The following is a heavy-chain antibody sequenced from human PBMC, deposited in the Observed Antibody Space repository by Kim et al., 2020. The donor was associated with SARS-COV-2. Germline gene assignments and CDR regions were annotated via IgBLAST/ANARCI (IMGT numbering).Heavy chain of an antibody. V-gene: IGHV3-11*01. Sequence: ESGRGRFTISRDNAKNSLYLQMNSLRAEDTAVYYCARDLDVVVVAATLDYWGQGTLVTVSS. CDR3: ARDLDVVVVAATLDY. D-gene: IGHD2-15*01. J-gene: IGHJ4*02.